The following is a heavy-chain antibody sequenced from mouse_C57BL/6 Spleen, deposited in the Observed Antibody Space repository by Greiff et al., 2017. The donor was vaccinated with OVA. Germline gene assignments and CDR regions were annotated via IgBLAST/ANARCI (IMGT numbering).Heavy chain of an antibody. J-gene: IGHJ1*03. Sequence: EVHLVESGGGLVKPGGSLKLSCAASGFTFSDYGMHWVRQAPEKGLEWVAYISSGSSTIYYADTVKGRFPISRDNAKNTLILQMTSLRSEDTAMYYCARMVTYFDVWGTGTTVTVSS. CDR1: GFTFSDYG. CDR3: ARMVTYFDV. CDR2: ISSGSSTI. D-gene: IGHD2-2*01. V-gene: IGHV5-17*01.